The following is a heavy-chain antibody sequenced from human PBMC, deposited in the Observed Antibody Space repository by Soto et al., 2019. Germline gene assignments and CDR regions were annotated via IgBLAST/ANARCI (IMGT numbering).Heavy chain of an antibody. CDR3: ASQPNYYDSSGYYGPHYFDY. D-gene: IGHD3-22*01. CDR2: IIPIFGTA. CDR1: GGTFSSYA. V-gene: IGHV1-69*01. J-gene: IGHJ4*02. Sequence: QVQLVQSGAEVKKPGTSVKVSCKASGGTFSSYAISWVRQAPGQGLEWMGGIIPIFGTANYAQKFQGRVTITADESTSPAYMELSSLRSEDTAMYYCASQPNYYDSSGYYGPHYFDYWGQGTLVTVSS.